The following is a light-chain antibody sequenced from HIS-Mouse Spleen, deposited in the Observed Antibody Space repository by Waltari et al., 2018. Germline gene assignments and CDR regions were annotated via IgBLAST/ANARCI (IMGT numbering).Light chain of an antibody. V-gene: IGKV1-33*01. Sequence: IQMPQSPSSLSASVGARVTITCQASQDISNYLIWYQQKPGKAPKLLIYDASNLETGVPSRFSGSGSGTDFTFTISSLQPEDIATYYCQQYDNLLTFGGGTKVEIK. CDR2: DAS. CDR3: QQYDNLLT. J-gene: IGKJ4*01. CDR1: QDISNY.